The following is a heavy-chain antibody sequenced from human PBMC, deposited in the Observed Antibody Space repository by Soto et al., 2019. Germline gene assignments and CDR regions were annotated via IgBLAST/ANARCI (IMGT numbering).Heavy chain of an antibody. J-gene: IGHJ6*02. V-gene: IGHV4-31*03. Sequence: TSETLSLTCTGSGGSISSAGYYWSWIRQHPGKGLEWIGYIYYSGSTYYNPSLKSRVTISVDTSKNQFSLKLSSVTAADTAVYYCARDVGELHYYYYGMDVWGQGTTVT. CDR3: ARDVGELHYYYYGMDV. CDR1: GGSISSAGYY. D-gene: IGHD3-16*01. CDR2: IYYSGST.